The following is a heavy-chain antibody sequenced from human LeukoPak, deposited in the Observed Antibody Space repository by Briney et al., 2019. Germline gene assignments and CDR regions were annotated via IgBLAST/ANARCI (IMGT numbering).Heavy chain of an antibody. J-gene: IGHJ3*02. V-gene: IGHV3-30*04. D-gene: IGHD6-13*01. Sequence: GGSLRLSCAASGFTISNHAMHWVRQAPGKGLEWVAAIWNDGSDKYYADSVKGRFTISRDNAKNTLYLQMNSLRAEDTAVYYCASGNGSSWYSQSSAFDIWGQGTMVTVSS. CDR2: IWNDGSDK. CDR3: ASGNGSSWYSQSSAFDI. CDR1: GFTISNHA.